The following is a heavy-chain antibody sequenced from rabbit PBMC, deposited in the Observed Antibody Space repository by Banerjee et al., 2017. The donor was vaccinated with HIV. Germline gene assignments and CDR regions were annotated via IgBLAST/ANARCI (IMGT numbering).Heavy chain of an antibody. Sequence: QEQLEESGGDLVKPEGSLTLTCTASGFSFSSSYWICWVRQAPGKGLEWIGCIGVSTGITYYASWAKGRFTISKTSSTTVTLQMTSLTAADTATYFCARSGTGGVGDGWTTFNLWGPGTLVTVS. J-gene: IGHJ4*01. CDR1: GFSFSSSYW. CDR3: ARSGTGGVGDGWTTFNL. V-gene: IGHV1S45*01. CDR2: IGVSTGIT. D-gene: IGHD2-1*01.